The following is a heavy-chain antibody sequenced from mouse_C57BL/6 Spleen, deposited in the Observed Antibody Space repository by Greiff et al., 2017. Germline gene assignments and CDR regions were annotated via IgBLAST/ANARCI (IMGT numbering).Heavy chain of an antibody. CDR2: IYPSDSET. CDR3: ARSGGYDVWFAY. CDR1: GYTFTSYW. Sequence: VQLQPGAELVRPGSSVKLSCKASGYTFTSYWMDWVKQRPGQGLEWIGNIYPSDSETHYNQKFKDKATLTVDKSSSTAYMQLSSLTSEDSAVYYCARSGGYDVWFAYWGQGTLVTVSA. V-gene: IGHV1-61*01. J-gene: IGHJ3*01. D-gene: IGHD2-2*01.